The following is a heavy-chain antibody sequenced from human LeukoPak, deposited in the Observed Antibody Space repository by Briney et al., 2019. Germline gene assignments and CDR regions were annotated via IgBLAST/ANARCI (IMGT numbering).Heavy chain of an antibody. J-gene: IGHJ3*02. CDR1: GYSLTAYY. CDR2: LNPNSGGK. Sequence: ASVKVSCKASGYSLTAYYIHWVRQAPGQDNEWMGWLNPNSGGKNYAQNFQGRVTMTRDTSISTAYMELTRLKSDDTAVYYCARVASLGGAFDIWGQGTMVTVSP. CDR3: ARVASLGGAFDI. V-gene: IGHV1-2*02. D-gene: IGHD3-16*01.